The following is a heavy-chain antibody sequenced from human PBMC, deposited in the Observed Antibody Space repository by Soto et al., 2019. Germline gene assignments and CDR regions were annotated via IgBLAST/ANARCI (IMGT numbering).Heavy chain of an antibody. Sequence: QVQLVQSGAEVKKPGSSVKVSCKASGGNFRRYAISWVRQAPGQGLEWMGGILPIFGSPSHAQKFQGRVTVTADESTSTAYLELTSLTSEDTAMYYCVFGDCTTTSCSYYFYGLGVWGQGSPVTVSS. CDR1: GGNFRRYA. D-gene: IGHD2-2*01. CDR3: VFGDCTTTSCSYYFYGLGV. V-gene: IGHV1-69*01. J-gene: IGHJ6*02. CDR2: ILPIFGSP.